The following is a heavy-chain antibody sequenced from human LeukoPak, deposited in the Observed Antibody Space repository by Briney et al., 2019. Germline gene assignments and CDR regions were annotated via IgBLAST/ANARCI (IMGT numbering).Heavy chain of an antibody. CDR1: GYTFTSYG. V-gene: IGHV1-18*01. J-gene: IGHJ4*02. Sequence: ASVKVSCKASGYTFTSYGISWLRQAPGQGLEWMGWISAYNGNTNYAQKLQGRVTMTTDTSTSTAYMELRSLRSDDTAVYYCARPYYDSSAPPYDYWGQGTLVTVSS. CDR3: ARPYYDSSAPPYDY. CDR2: ISAYNGNT. D-gene: IGHD3-22*01.